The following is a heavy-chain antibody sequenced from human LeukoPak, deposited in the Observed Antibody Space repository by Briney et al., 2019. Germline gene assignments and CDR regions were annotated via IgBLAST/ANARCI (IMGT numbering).Heavy chain of an antibody. J-gene: IGHJ4*02. D-gene: IGHD3-10*01. Sequence: SQTLSLTCAVSGGSISSGGHSWSWIRQPPGKGLEWIGYIYHSGSTYYNPSLKSRVTISVDRSKNQFSLKLSSVTAADTAVYYCARVTMVRGEDYWGQGTLVTVSS. CDR2: IYHSGST. CDR3: ARVTMVRGEDY. CDR1: GGSISSGGHS. V-gene: IGHV4-30-2*01.